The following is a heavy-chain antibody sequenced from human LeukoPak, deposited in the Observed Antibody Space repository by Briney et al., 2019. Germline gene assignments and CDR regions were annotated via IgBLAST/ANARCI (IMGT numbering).Heavy chain of an antibody. CDR2: IYHSAST. D-gene: IGHD4-23*01. J-gene: IGHJ4*02. Sequence: PSETLSLTPAVSGVSITTSNWWSWVRPPPTKGLEWIGVIYHSASTNYNPSLKSRVTISVDKSKNEFSLKLSSVTAADTAVYYCGRSGYGGHFDYWGQGTVVTVSS. CDR1: GVSITTSNW. CDR3: GRSGYGGHFDY. V-gene: IGHV4-4*02.